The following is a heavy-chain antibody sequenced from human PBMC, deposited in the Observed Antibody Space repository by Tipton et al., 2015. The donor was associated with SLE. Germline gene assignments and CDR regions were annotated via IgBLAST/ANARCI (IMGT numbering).Heavy chain of an antibody. D-gene: IGHD5-24*01. J-gene: IGHJ4*02. CDR3: ARTIQFGPGD. Sequence: LRLSCAVYGGSFSNYYWSWIRQPPGKGLEWIGEINHSGGTNYNPSLKSRVTISVDTSKNQFSLKMSSVTAADTAVYYCARTIQFGPGDWGRGTLVTVSS. CDR1: GGSFSNYY. CDR2: INHSGGT. V-gene: IGHV4-34*01.